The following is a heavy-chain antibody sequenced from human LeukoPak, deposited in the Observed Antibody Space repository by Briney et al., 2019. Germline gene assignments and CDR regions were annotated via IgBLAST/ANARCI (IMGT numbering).Heavy chain of an antibody. CDR2: INHSGST. CDR1: GGSFSGYY. V-gene: IGHV4-34*01. CDR3: ARGFYSNYYYGMDV. D-gene: IGHD4-11*01. Sequence: PSETLSLTCAVYGGSFSGYYWSWIRQPPGKGLEWIGEINHSGSTNYNPFLKSRVTISVDTSKNQFSLKLSSVTAADTAVYYCARGFYSNYYYGMDVWGQGTTVTVSS. J-gene: IGHJ6*02.